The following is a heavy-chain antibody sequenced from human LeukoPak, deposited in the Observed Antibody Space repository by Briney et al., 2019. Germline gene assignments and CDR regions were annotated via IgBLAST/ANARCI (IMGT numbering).Heavy chain of an antibody. J-gene: IGHJ4*02. V-gene: IGHV4-39*01. CDR1: GGSISSSDYQ. CDR3: ARHYCSGGNCYGLGY. Sequence: SETLSLTCSVSGGSISSSDYQWSWIRQPPGKGLEWIGTILYSGSTSYNPSVESRVTISADVSKNQFSLRLSSVTAADTAVYYCARHYCSGGNCYGLGYWGQGTLVTVSS. CDR2: ILYSGST. D-gene: IGHD2-15*01.